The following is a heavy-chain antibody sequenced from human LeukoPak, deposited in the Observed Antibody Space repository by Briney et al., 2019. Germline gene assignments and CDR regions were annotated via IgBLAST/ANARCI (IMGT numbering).Heavy chain of an antibody. Sequence: GGSLRLSCAASGFTFSGYAMSWVRQAPGKGLEWVSTITASGTVPYYADSVKGRFTPSRDNSKNTLFLQMNSLRVDDTAVYYCAKGRDTGSYEGVFHYWGQGTLVTVSS. CDR2: ITASGTVP. CDR3: AKGRDTGSYEGVFHY. CDR1: GFTFSGYA. J-gene: IGHJ4*02. V-gene: IGHV3-23*01. D-gene: IGHD1-26*01.